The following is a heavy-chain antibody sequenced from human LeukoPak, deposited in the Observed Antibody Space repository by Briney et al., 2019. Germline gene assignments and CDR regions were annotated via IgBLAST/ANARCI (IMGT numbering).Heavy chain of an antibody. CDR1: GGSISSSSYY. D-gene: IGHD2-2*01. CDR3: ARQVKYQLLGD. J-gene: IGHJ4*02. Sequence: SETLSLTCTVSGGSISSSSYYWGWIRQPPGKGLEWIGSIYYSGSTYYNPSLKSRVTISVDTSKNQFSLKLSSVTAADTAVYYCARQVKYQLLGDWGQGTLVTVSS. CDR2: IYYSGST. V-gene: IGHV4-39*01.